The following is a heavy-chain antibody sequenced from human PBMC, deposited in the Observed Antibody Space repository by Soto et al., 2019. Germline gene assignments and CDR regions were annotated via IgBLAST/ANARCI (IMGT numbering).Heavy chain of an antibody. CDR3: AKGDYYYGMDV. J-gene: IGHJ6*02. V-gene: IGHV3-23*01. CDR2: ISGTCGTT. CDR1: GFTFSSYA. Sequence: EVQLLESGGGLVQPGGSLRLSCAASGFTFSSYAMSWVRQAPGKGLEWVSDISGTCGTTYYADSVKGRFTISRDNSTHTLSLQMNSLRADDTALYYCAKGDYYYGMDVWGQGTTVTVSS.